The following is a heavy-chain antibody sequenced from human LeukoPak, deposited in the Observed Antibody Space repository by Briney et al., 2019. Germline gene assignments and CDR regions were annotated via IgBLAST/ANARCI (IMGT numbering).Heavy chain of an antibody. J-gene: IGHJ3*01. V-gene: IGHV6-1*01. CDR3: ARGPGLHMGAIST. Sequence: SQTLSLTCTISGDSVSTNAADWNWIRQSPSRGLEWLGRTYYRSKWYNDYAVSVKSRITINPDTSKNQFSLQLNSVTPEDTAVYCGARGPGLHMGAISTRGQRAMVSVSS. CDR2: TYYRSKWYN. CDR1: GDSVSTNAAD. D-gene: IGHD2-21*01.